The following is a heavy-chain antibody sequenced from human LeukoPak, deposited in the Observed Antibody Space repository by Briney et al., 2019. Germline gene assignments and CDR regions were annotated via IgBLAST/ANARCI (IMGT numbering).Heavy chain of an antibody. CDR2: ISSSGSTI. CDR1: ALTFSSYD. J-gene: IGHJ6*02. D-gene: IGHD1-7*01. Sequence: GGSLRLSCAASALTFSSYDMNWVRQAPGKGLEWISYISSSGSTIYYADSVKGRFTISRDNAKNSLYLQMNSLRAEDTAIYYCARANWNYGYYYYYGLDVWGQGTTVTVSS. V-gene: IGHV3-48*03. CDR3: ARANWNYGYYYYYGLDV.